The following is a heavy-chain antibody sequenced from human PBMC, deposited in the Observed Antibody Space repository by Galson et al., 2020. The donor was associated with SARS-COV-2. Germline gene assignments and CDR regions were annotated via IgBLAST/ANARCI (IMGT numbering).Heavy chain of an antibody. CDR1: GGSISSGSYY. CDR3: AGDYYDSSGYAFDI. Sequence: SETLSLTCTVSGGSISSGSYYWSWIRQPAGKGLEWIGRIYTSGSTNYNPSLKSRVTISVDTSKNQFSLKLSSVTAADTAVYYCAGDYYDSSGYAFDIWGQGTMVTVSS. V-gene: IGHV4-61*02. J-gene: IGHJ3*02. D-gene: IGHD3-22*01. CDR2: IYTSGST.